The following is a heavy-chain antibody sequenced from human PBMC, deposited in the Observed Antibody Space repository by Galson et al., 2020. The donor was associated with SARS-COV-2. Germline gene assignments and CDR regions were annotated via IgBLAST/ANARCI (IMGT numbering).Heavy chain of an antibody. CDR3: ARHDKRIIGWFDP. J-gene: IGHJ5*02. D-gene: IGHD2-15*01. CDR2: IYYSGNT. Sequence: SETLSLTCTVSGGSISSSSYYWGWIRQPPGKGLEWIGSIYYSGNTYYNPSLKSRVTISLDTSKNQFSLKLSSVTAADTAVYHCARHDKRIIGWFDPWGQGTLVIVSS. CDR1: GGSISSSSYY. V-gene: IGHV4-39*01.